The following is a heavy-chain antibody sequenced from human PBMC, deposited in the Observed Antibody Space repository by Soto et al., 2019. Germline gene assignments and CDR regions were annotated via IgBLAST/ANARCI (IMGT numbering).Heavy chain of an antibody. CDR2: IYSGGST. J-gene: IGHJ4*02. V-gene: IGHV3-53*01. D-gene: IGHD4-4*01. Sequence: HPGGSLRLSCAASGFTVSSNYMSWVRQAPGKGLEWVSVIYSGGSTYYADSVKGRFTISRDNSKNTLYLQMNSLRAEDTAVYYCARDRTYSKGDYFDYWGQGTLVTVSS. CDR3: ARDRTYSKGDYFDY. CDR1: GFTVSSNY.